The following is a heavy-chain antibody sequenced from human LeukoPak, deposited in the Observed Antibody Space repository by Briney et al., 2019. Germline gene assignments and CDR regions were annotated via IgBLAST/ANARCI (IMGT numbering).Heavy chain of an antibody. CDR2: IYYSGST. V-gene: IGHV4-59*08. J-gene: IGHJ4*02. CDR3: ARTTRVYDSSLFDY. CDR1: GGSISSYY. Sequence: SETLSLTCTVSGGSISSYYWSWIRQPPGKGLEWIGYIYYSGSTNYNPSLKSRVTISVDTSKNQFSLKLSSVTAADTAVYYCARTTRVYDSSLFDYWGQGTLVTVSS. D-gene: IGHD3-22*01.